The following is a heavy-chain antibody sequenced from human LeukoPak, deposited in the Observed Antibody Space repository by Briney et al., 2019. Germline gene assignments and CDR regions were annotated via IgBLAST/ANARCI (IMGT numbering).Heavy chain of an antibody. J-gene: IGHJ6*02. CDR1: GYTFTSYD. D-gene: IGHD6-19*01. Sequence: ASVKVSCKASGYTFTSYDINWVRQAPGQGLEWMGWINPNSGGTNYAQKFQGWVTMTRDTSISTAYMELSRLRSDDTAVYYCARGHSSGLYGMDVWGQGTTVTVSS. V-gene: IGHV1-2*04. CDR2: INPNSGGT. CDR3: ARGHSSGLYGMDV.